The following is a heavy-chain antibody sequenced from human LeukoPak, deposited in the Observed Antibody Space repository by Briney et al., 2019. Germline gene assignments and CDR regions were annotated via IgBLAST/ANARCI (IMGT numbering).Heavy chain of an antibody. D-gene: IGHD3-10*01. CDR1: GYTFTGYY. CDR3: ARGPSITLIRGGQWYYYMDV. J-gene: IGHJ6*03. V-gene: IGHV1-46*01. CDR2: INPSAGST. Sequence: ASVKVSCKASGYTFTGYYMHWVRQAPGQGLEWMGLINPSAGSTNYAQKFQGRVTMTRDTSTSTVYMELSSLRSEDTAVYYCARGPSITLIRGGQWYYYMDVWGKGTTVTISS.